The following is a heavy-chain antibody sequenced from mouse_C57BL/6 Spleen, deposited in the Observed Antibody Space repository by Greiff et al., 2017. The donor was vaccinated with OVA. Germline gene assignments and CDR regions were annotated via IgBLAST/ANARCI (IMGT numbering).Heavy chain of an antibody. CDR2: IYPGSGST. D-gene: IGHD2-1*01. V-gene: IGHV1-55*01. CDR1: GYTFTSYW. J-gene: IGHJ3*01. CDR3: ARDGNYEEGFFAY. Sequence: QVQLQQPGAELVKPGASVKMSCKASGYTFTSYWITWVKQRPGQGLEWIGDIYPGSGSTNYNEKFKSKATLTVDTSSSTAYMQLSSLTSEDSAVYYCARDGNYEEGFFAYWGQGTLVTVSA.